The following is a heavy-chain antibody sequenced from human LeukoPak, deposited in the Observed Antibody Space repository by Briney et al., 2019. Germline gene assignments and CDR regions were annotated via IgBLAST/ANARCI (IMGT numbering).Heavy chain of an antibody. CDR1: GFTFDDYT. D-gene: IGHD4-17*01. CDR2: ISWDGGST. CDR3: AKGGYGDYDFHY. J-gene: IGHJ4*02. Sequence: PGGSLRLSCAASGFTFDDYTMHWVRQAPGKGLEWVSLISWDGGSTHYADSVKGRFTISRDNSKNSLYLQMNSLRTEDTALYYCAKGGYGDYDFHYWGQGTLVTVSS. V-gene: IGHV3-43*01.